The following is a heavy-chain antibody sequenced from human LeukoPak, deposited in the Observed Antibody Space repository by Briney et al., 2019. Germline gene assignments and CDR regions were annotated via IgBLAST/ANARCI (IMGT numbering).Heavy chain of an antibody. CDR1: SGSINSCY. V-gene: IGHV4-59*13. D-gene: IGHD6-13*01. CDR3: ARRAHSSSWSSYFDY. Sequence: SETLSLTCTVSSGSINSCYWSWLRQPPGRGLEWIGSIHYSGSTSYNPSLRSRVTISVDKSKNQLFLKLSSVTATDTAGYCCARRAHSSSWSSYFDYWGQETLVTVSS. CDR2: IHYSGST. J-gene: IGHJ4*02.